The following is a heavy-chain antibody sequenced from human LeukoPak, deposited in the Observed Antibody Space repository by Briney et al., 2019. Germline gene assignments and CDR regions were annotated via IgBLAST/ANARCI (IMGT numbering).Heavy chain of an antibody. CDR1: GGSVSGYY. Sequence: PSETLSLTCGVYGGSVSGYYWTWVRQPPGKGLEWIGEISHSGGTNFNPSLKSRVTISVDTSKNQFSLKLSSVTAADTAVYYCARDGEMATIENYFADWGQGAPVTVSS. J-gene: IGHJ4*02. D-gene: IGHD5-24*01. CDR2: ISHSGGT. V-gene: IGHV4-34*01. CDR3: ARDGEMATIENYFAD.